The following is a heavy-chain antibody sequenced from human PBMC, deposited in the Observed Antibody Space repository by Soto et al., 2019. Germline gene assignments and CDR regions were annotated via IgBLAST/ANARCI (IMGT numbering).Heavy chain of an antibody. D-gene: IGHD2-2*01. CDR3: ARTYCSSTSCYYYYGMDV. CDR1: GYSFTSYW. CDR2: IYPGDSDT. Sequence: GESLKISCKGSGYSFTSYWIGWVRQMPGKGLEWMGIIYPGDSDTRYSPSFQGQVTISADKSISTAYLQWSSLKASDTAMYYCARTYCSSTSCYYYYGMDVWCPATTLTV. V-gene: IGHV5-51*01. J-gene: IGHJ6*02.